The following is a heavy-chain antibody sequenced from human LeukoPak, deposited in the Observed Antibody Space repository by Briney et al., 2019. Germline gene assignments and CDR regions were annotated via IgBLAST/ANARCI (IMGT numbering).Heavy chain of an antibody. CDR3: ARVRWLLPFDY. J-gene: IGHJ4*02. V-gene: IGHV4-61*02. CDR1: GGSISSGSYY. Sequence: SQTLSLTCTVSGGSISSGSYYWSWIRQPAGKGLEWIGRIYTSGSTNYNPSLKSRVTISVGTSKNQFSLKLSSVTAADTAVYYCARVRWLLPFDYWGQGTLVTVSS. D-gene: IGHD2-15*01. CDR2: IYTSGST.